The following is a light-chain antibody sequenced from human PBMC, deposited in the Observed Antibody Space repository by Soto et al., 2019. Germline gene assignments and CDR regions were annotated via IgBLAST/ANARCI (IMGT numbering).Light chain of an antibody. CDR2: EVS. CDR1: SSDVGGYNY. Sequence: QSALTQPPSASGSPGQSVTISCTGTSSDVGGYNYVSWYQQHPGKAPKLMIYEVSKRPSGVPDRFSGSKSGNTASLTVSGLHAEDEADYYCSSYAGSNNLYVFGPGTKLTVL. J-gene: IGLJ1*01. V-gene: IGLV2-8*01. CDR3: SSYAGSNNLYV.